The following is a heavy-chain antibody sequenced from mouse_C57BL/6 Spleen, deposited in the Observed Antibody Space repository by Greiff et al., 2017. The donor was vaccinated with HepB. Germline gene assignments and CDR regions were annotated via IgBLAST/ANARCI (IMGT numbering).Heavy chain of an antibody. D-gene: IGHD2-1*01. CDR3: ARDYRNGYFAY. CDR2: ISDGGSYT. V-gene: IGHV5-4*01. CDR1: GFTFSSYA. Sequence: EVQLQESGGGLVKPGGSLKLSCAASGFTFSSYAMSWVRQTPEKRLEWVATISDGGSYTSYPDNVKGRFTISRDNAKNNLYLQMSHLKSEDTAMYYCARDYRNGYFAYWGQGTLVTVSA. J-gene: IGHJ3*01.